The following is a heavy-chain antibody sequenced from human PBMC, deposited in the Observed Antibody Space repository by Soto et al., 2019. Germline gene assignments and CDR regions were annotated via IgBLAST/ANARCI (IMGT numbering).Heavy chain of an antibody. CDR1: GFTFSSYW. CDR2: IKQDGSEK. J-gene: IGHJ4*02. V-gene: IGHV3-7*03. D-gene: IGHD3-3*01. Sequence: GGSLRLSCAASGFTFSSYWMSWVRQAPGKGLEWVANIKQDGSEKYYVDSVKGRFTISRDNAKNSLYLQMNSLRAEDTAVYYCARDLAIFGVALIAYWGQGTLVTVSS. CDR3: ARDLAIFGVALIAY.